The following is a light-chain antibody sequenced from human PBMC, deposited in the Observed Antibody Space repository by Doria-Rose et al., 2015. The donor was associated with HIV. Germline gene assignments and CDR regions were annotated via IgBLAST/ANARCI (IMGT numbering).Light chain of an antibody. J-gene: IGKJ1*01. V-gene: IGKV3-20*01. CDR2: DGS. Sequence: TQSPGTLSLSTGERATLSCTASPSFSSTYLAWYQQKPGQAPSLLIYDGSTRATGIADRFSASGSGTDFTLTINRLEPEDFALYYCHQYGTSWTFGQGTKVEI. CDR3: HQYGTSWT. CDR1: PSFSSTY.